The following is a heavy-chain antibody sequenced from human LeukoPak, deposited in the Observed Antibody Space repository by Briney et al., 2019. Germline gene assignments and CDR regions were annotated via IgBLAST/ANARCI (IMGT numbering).Heavy chain of an antibody. CDR3: ARMRIQLWFNYMDV. J-gene: IGHJ6*03. Sequence: PGGSLRPSCAASEFTLSSYWMTRVRQAPGKGLVWVSRINADGSTTDYADSMKGRFTISRDNAKNTLYLQMNSLRAEDTAVYFCARMRIQLWFNYMDVWGKGTTVTVSS. V-gene: IGHV3-74*01. CDR2: INADGSTT. D-gene: IGHD5-18*01. CDR1: EFTLSSYW.